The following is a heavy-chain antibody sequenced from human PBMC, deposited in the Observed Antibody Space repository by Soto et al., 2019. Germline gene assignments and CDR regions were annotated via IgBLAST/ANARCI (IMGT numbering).Heavy chain of an antibody. CDR1: GGSISSSSYY. J-gene: IGHJ4*02. Sequence: SETLSLTCTVSGGSISSSSYYWGWIRQPPGKGLEWIGSIYYSGSTYYNPSLKSRVTISVDTSKNQFSLKLSSVTAADTAVYYCARQGVLRYFDWLLQLDYWGQGTLVTVSS. CDR2: IYYSGST. CDR3: ARQGVLRYFDWLLQLDY. D-gene: IGHD3-9*01. V-gene: IGHV4-39*01.